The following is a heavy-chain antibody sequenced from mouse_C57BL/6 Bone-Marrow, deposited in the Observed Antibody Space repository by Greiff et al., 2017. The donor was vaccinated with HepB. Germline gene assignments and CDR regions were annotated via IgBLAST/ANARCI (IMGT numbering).Heavy chain of an antibody. D-gene: IGHD2-4*01. CDR2: INPGSGGT. V-gene: IGHV1-54*01. J-gene: IGHJ3*01. Sequence: QVQLQQSGAELVRPGTSVKVSCKASGYAFTNYLIEWVKQRPGQGLEWIGVINPGSGGTNYNEKFKGKATLTADKSSSTAYMQLSSLTSEDSAVYFCASSYDCLAYWGQGTLVTVSA. CDR1: GYAFTNYL. CDR3: ASSYDCLAY.